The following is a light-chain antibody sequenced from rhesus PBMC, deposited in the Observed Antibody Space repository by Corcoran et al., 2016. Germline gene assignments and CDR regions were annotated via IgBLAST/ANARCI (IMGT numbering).Light chain of an antibody. J-gene: IGKJ2*01. Sequence: EIVMTQSPATSSLSPGETATISSRTSQSVSSYLAWSQQKPGQAPRLLIYGASSRATGIPDRFSGRGSGTDFTLTINSLEPENFAIYYCQETSNPYSFGQGTKVEVE. CDR2: GAS. V-gene: IGKV3-31*01. CDR3: QETSNPYS. CDR1: QSVSSY.